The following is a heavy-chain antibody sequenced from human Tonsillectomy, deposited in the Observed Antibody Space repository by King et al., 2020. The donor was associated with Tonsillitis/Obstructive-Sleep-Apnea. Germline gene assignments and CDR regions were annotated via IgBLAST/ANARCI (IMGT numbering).Heavy chain of an antibody. CDR3: ARDVGIRGVFYPLDY. Sequence: LQLVQSGAEVKKPGASVKVSCKSSGYTFTNYGISWVRQAPGQGLEWMGWISAYDGSTNHAQKLQGRVTMTTDTSTSTAYMELRSLRSDDTAVYYCARDVGIRGVFYPLDYWGQGTLVTVSS. J-gene: IGHJ4*02. CDR2: ISAYDGST. CDR1: GYTFTNYG. V-gene: IGHV1-18*01. D-gene: IGHD3-10*01.